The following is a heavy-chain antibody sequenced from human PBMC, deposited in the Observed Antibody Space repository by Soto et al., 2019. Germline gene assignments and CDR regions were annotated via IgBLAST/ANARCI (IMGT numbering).Heavy chain of an antibody. CDR3: ARGRKDYSSSWYVD. V-gene: IGHV4-34*01. CDR1: GGSFSGYY. D-gene: IGHD6-13*01. J-gene: IGHJ4*02. CDR2: INHSGST. Sequence: QVQLQQWGAGLLKPSETLSLTCAVYGGSFSGYYWSWIRQPPGKGLEWIGEINHSGSTNYTPSLKSRVTISVDTSKNQFSLKLSSVTAADTAVYYCARGRKDYSSSWYVDWGQGTLVTVSS.